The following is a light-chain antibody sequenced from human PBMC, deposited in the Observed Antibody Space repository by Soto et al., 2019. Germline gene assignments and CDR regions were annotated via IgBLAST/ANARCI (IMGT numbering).Light chain of an antibody. J-gene: IGKJ5*01. V-gene: IGKV3-11*01. CDR1: QSVSSY. Sequence: EIVMTQSPATLSVSPGERATLSCRASQSVSSYLAWYQQKPDQAPRLLIYDASDRATGIPARFSGSGSGTDFTLTISSLEPEDFAVYYCQQRSNWPITFGQGTRLEIK. CDR2: DAS. CDR3: QQRSNWPIT.